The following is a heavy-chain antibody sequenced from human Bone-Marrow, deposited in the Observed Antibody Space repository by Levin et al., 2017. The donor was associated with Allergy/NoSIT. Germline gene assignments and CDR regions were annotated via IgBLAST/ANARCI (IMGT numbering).Heavy chain of an antibody. CDR2: IYKTGST. Sequence: SETLSLTCGVSGGSISNSDWTWIRQSPGKGLQWIGFIYKTGSTEYNPSLKGRVTMSLDNSKNKFSLKLTSVTAADTALYYYAGDSGRDDTSGYYPPPHWFDPWGPGTLVTVSS. CDR1: GGSISNSD. D-gene: IGHD3-22*01. CDR3: AGDSGRDDTSGYYPPPHWFDP. V-gene: IGHV4-59*01. J-gene: IGHJ5*02.